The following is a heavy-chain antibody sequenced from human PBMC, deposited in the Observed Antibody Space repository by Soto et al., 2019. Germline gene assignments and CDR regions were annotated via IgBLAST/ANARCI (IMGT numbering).Heavy chain of an antibody. CDR1: GGTFSSYT. CDR2: IIPILDIS. D-gene: IGHD2-2*01. Sequence: QVQLVQSGAEVKKPGSSVTVSCKASGGTFSSYTFNWVRQAPGQGLEWIGRIIPILDISSYTQKFQDRVTITADNSTNTAHMDLSRLTSEDTAVYYCASYLGISSNGRTPVWGKGTTVTVSS. CDR3: ASYLGISSNGRTPV. J-gene: IGHJ6*03. V-gene: IGHV1-69*02.